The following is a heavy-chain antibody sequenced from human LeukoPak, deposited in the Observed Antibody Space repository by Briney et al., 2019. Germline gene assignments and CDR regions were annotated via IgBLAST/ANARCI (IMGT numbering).Heavy chain of an antibody. V-gene: IGHV3-66*01. Sequence: GSLRLSCAASGFTFSSYWMHWVRQVPGKGLEWVSCIYGADTIYYADFVKDRFTISRDSNRNILYLQMNSLRAEDTAVYYCARGARGAYFDYWGQGTLVTVSS. CDR2: IYGADTI. J-gene: IGHJ4*02. D-gene: IGHD4/OR15-4a*01. CDR1: GFTFSSYW. CDR3: ARGARGAYFDY.